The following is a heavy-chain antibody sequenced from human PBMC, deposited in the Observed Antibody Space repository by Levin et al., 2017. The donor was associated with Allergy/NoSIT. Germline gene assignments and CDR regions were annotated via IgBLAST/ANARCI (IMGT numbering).Heavy chain of an antibody. CDR2: IWYDGSNK. Sequence: PGESLKISCAASGFTFSSYGMHWVRQAPGKGLEWVAVIWYDGSNKYYADSVKGRFTISRDNSKNTLYLQMNSLRAEDTAVYYCARDKVRPGYDAFDIWGQGTMVTVSS. J-gene: IGHJ3*02. CDR1: GFTFSSYG. D-gene: IGHD6-6*01. V-gene: IGHV3-33*01. CDR3: ARDKVRPGYDAFDI.